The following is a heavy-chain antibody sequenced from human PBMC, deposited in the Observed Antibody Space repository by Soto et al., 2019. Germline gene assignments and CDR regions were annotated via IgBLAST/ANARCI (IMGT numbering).Heavy chain of an antibody. D-gene: IGHD5-18*01. CDR2: ISYDGSNK. V-gene: IGHV3-30*18. J-gene: IGHJ4*02. CDR3: AKVGDGQLWLLDY. CDR1: GFTFRTYG. Sequence: PGGSLRLSCAASGFTFRTYGMHWVRQAPGKGLEWVAVISYDGSNKYYADSVKGRFTISRDNSKNTLSLQMNSLRAEDTAVYYCAKVGDGQLWLLDYWVLGTLVTVSS.